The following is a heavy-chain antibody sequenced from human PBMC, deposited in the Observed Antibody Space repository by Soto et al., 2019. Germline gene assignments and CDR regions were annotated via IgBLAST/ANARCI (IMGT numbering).Heavy chain of an antibody. CDR1: GYTFTGYY. Sequence: ASVKVSYKASGYTFTGYYMHWVRQAPGQGLEWMGWINPNSGGTNYAQKFQGWVTMTRDTPISTAYMELSRLRSDDTAVYYCARGYYDSSGYYGADYWGQGTLVTVSS. CDR3: ARGYYDSSGYYGADY. CDR2: INPNSGGT. D-gene: IGHD3-22*01. V-gene: IGHV1-2*04. J-gene: IGHJ4*02.